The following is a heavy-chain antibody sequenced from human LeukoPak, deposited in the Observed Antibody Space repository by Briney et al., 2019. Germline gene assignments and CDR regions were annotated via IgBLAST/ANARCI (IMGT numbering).Heavy chain of an antibody. Sequence: SETLSLTCTVPGGSISSYYWSWIRQPPGKGLEWIGYIYHSGSTNYNPSLKSRVTISVDTSKNQFSLKLSSVTAADTAVYYCARLSSGWYNWFDPWGQGTLVTVSS. CDR3: ARLSSGWYNWFDP. D-gene: IGHD6-19*01. J-gene: IGHJ5*02. CDR2: IYHSGST. CDR1: GGSISSYY. V-gene: IGHV4-59*01.